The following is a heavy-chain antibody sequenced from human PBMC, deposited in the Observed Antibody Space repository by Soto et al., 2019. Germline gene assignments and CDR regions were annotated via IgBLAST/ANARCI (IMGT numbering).Heavy chain of an antibody. CDR3: AKALTLGGWGGSEV. D-gene: IGHD3-10*01. V-gene: IGHV3-9*01. CDR1: GFTFDDYA. J-gene: IGHJ6*02. Sequence: EVQLVESGGGLVQPGRSLRLSCAASGFTFDDYAMHWVRQAPGKGLEWVSGISWNSGSIGYADSVKGRFTISRDNAKNSRYLEMNRRGDEETALYYCAKALTLGGWGGSEVWGQGTTVTVSS. CDR2: ISWNSGSI.